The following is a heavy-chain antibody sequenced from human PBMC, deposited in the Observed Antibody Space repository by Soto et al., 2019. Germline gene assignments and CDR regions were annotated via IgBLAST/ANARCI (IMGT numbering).Heavy chain of an antibody. Sequence: SETLSLTCAVYGGSFSGYYWSWIRQPPGKGLEWIGEINHSGSTNYNPSLKSRVTISVDTSKNQFSLKLSSVTAADTAVYYCASAGRNCSGGSCYKIYYYGMDVWGQGTTVTLSS. CDR2: INHSGST. V-gene: IGHV4-34*01. CDR1: GGSFSGYY. J-gene: IGHJ6*02. D-gene: IGHD2-15*01. CDR3: ASAGRNCSGGSCYKIYYYGMDV.